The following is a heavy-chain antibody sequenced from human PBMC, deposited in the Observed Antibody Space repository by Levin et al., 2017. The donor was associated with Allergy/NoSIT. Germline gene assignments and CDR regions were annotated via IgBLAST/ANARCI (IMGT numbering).Heavy chain of an antibody. CDR2: TYYRSKWYN. V-gene: IGHV6-1*01. J-gene: IGHJ4*02. CDR1: GDSVSSNSVA. CDR3: ARDGGITADGTRFDY. Sequence: SQTLSLTCAISGDSVSSNSVAWNWIRQSPSRGLEWLGRTYYRSKWYNDYAVSVKSRITINPDTSKNQFSLQLNSVTPEDTAVYYCARDGGITADGTRFDYWGQGSLVTVSS. D-gene: IGHD6-13*01.